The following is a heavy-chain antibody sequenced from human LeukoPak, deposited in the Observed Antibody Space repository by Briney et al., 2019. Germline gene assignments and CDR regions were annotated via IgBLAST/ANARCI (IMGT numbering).Heavy chain of an antibody. Sequence: GASVNVSCKASGGTFSNDAISWVRQAPGQGLEWMGGLIPIFGTPNYAQKFQDRVTITTDESTTTAYMELISLRSEDTAVYYCARSRMIYDVDYYYYLDVWGKGTTVVVSS. CDR1: GGTFSNDA. V-gene: IGHV1-69*05. D-gene: IGHD3-3*01. CDR3: ARSRMIYDVDYYYYLDV. J-gene: IGHJ6*03. CDR2: LIPIFGTP.